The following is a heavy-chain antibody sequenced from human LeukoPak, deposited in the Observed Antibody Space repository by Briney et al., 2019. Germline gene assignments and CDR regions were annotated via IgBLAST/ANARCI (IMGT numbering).Heavy chain of an antibody. CDR1: GFPFRNYG. Sequence: GGSLGLSFATSGFPFRNYGLSWVRPAPGKGVEWVSAISGSGGTSYYADSVKGRFTVSKDNSKNTLLLQMNSLTVEDTAIYYCAKLISGYYNDAFHIWGQGTVVTVSS. V-gene: IGHV3-23*01. D-gene: IGHD3-22*01. CDR2: ISGSGGTS. J-gene: IGHJ3*02. CDR3: AKLISGYYNDAFHI.